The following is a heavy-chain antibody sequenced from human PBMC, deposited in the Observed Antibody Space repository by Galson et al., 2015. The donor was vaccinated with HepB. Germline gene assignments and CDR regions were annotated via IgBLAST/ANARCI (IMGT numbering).Heavy chain of an antibody. CDR3: ARGGGQHLEADY. CDR1: GFSFDDYA. CDR2: ISWNSGHI. J-gene: IGHJ4*02. D-gene: IGHD6-13*01. V-gene: IGHV3-9*01. Sequence: CAASGFSFDDYAMHWVRQAPGKGLEWVSSISWNSGHIGYADSVKGRFTISRDNAKRSLYLQMNSLTAADTAVYYCARGGGQHLEADYWGQGTLVTVSS.